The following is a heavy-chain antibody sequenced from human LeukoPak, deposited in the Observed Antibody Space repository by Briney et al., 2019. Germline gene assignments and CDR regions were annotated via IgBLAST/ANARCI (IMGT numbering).Heavy chain of an antibody. V-gene: IGHV1-46*01. CDR2: INPSGSSA. J-gene: IGHJ5*02. CDR1: GYTFTNSY. D-gene: IGHD1-26*01. CDR3: ARDNSVGETAWWFDP. Sequence: GASVKVSCKASGYTFTNSYIHWVRQAPGQGLEWMGFINPSGSSAAYAQKFQGRLTMTRDMFTSTDYMELTSLTSDDTAVYYCARDNSVGETAWWFDPWGQGTLVTVSS.